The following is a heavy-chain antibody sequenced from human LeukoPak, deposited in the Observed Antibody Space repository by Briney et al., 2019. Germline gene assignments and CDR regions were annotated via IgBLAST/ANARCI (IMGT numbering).Heavy chain of an antibody. D-gene: IGHD3-10*01. Sequence: GASVKVSCKASGGTFSSHAISWVRQAPGQGLEWMGGIIPIFGTANYAQKFQGRVTITTDESTSTAYMELSSLRSEDTAVYYCARGGKGRPSAGFYYYYMDVWGKGTTVTVSS. CDR1: GGTFSSHA. J-gene: IGHJ6*03. CDR2: IIPIFGTA. V-gene: IGHV1-69*05. CDR3: ARGGKGRPSAGFYYYYMDV.